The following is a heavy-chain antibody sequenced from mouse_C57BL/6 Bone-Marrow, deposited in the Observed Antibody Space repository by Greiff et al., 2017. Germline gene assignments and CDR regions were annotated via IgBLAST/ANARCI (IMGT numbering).Heavy chain of an antibody. V-gene: IGHV14-2*01. CDR3: ARTPRYDYDVPHAFDY. CDR2: IDPEDGET. J-gene: IGHJ2*01. Sequence: EVKLMESGAELVKPGASVKLSCTASGFNIKDYYMHWVKQRTEQGLEWIGRIDPEDGETKYAPKFQGKATITADTSSNTAYLQLSSLTSEDTAVSYCARTPRYDYDVPHAFDYWGQGTTLTVSS. CDR1: GFNIKDYY. D-gene: IGHD2-4*01.